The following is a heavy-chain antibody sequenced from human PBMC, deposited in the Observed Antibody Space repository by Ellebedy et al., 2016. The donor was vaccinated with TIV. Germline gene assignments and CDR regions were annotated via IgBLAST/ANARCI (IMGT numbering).Heavy chain of an antibody. Sequence: GESLKISCKGSGYSFTDHWIGWVRQMPGKGLEWMAVIYPGDSDTRYSPSFQGQVTISADKSISTAYLQWSSLKASDTAMYYCARLLIYYGSADDAFDIWGQGTMVTVSS. J-gene: IGHJ3*02. CDR2: IYPGDSDT. CDR3: ARLLIYYGSADDAFDI. D-gene: IGHD3-10*01. CDR1: GYSFTDHW. V-gene: IGHV5-51*01.